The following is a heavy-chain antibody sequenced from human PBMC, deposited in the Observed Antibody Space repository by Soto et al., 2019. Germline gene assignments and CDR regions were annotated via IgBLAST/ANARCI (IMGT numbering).Heavy chain of an antibody. J-gene: IGHJ6*02. D-gene: IGHD6-13*01. CDR3: ARIAATGRGWNV. CDR2: IKQDGSEE. Sequence: EVQLVESGGGLVQPGGSLRLSCVDSGFTFSSYWMSWVRQAPVKGLEWVGNIKQDGSEENYVDSLKGRFTISRDNAKNSMYRKMNSLRAEDTAVYYCARIAATGRGWNVWGQGTTVGVSS. V-gene: IGHV3-7*01. CDR1: GFTFSSYW.